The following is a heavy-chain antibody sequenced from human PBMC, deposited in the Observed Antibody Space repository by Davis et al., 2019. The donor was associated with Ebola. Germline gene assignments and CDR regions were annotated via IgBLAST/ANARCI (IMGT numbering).Heavy chain of an antibody. D-gene: IGHD4-23*01. J-gene: IGHJ4*02. CDR1: GYTFTGYY. Sequence: ASVKVSCKASGYTFTGYYMHWVRQAPGQGLEWMGWINPNSGGTDYAQKFQGRVTMTRDTSISTVYMELSRLISDDTAMYYCATASSSTVVATAFDYWGQGTLVTVSS. CDR3: ATASSSTVVATAFDY. CDR2: INPNSGGT. V-gene: IGHV1-2*02.